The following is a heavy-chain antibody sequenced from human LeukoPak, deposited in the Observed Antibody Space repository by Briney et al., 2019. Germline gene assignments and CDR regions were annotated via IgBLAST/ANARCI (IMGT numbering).Heavy chain of an antibody. CDR2: INTDASSI. D-gene: IGHD2-15*01. Sequence: GGSLRLSCAASGFSISNYWMHWVRQTPGKGLVWVSRINTDASSIRYADSVKGRFTISRDNAKNTLYLQMNSLRVEDTAEYYCARDGYCSGGSCYGMDVWGQGTTVTVSS. J-gene: IGHJ6*02. V-gene: IGHV3-74*01. CDR3: ARDGYCSGGSCYGMDV. CDR1: GFSISNYW.